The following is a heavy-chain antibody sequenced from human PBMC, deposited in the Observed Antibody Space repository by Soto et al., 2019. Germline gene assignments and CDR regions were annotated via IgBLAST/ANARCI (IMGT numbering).Heavy chain of an antibody. CDR2: IYSGGST. V-gene: IGHV3-66*01. D-gene: IGHD2-15*01. J-gene: IGHJ4*02. CDR1: GLPVISNY. CDR3: ARTCSGGTCSFDY. Sequence: GGSHRLSCTASGLPVISNYMSWVRQATGKGLEWVSVIYSGGSTYYADSVKGRFTISRDNSENTLYLQMNSLRAEDTAVYYCARTCSGGTCSFDYWGQGTLVTVSS.